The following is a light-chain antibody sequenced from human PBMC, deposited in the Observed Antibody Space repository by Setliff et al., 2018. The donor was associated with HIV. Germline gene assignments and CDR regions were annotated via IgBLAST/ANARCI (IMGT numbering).Light chain of an antibody. J-gene: IGLJ1*01. Sequence: QSVLTQPTSASGTPGQRVTISCSGSSSNIGTRDVYWYQQLPGTAPKLLINKNNQRPSGVPDRFSASKSGTSASVAISGLRSEDEADYYCASWDDSLSGRVFGTGTKVTVL. CDR3: ASWDDSLSGRV. CDR1: SSNIGTRD. V-gene: IGLV1-47*01. CDR2: KNN.